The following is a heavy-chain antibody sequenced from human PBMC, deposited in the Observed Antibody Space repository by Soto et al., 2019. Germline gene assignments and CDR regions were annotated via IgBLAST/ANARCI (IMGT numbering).Heavy chain of an antibody. J-gene: IGHJ4*02. D-gene: IGHD1-26*01. Sequence: QVQLQESGPGLVKPSETLSLICSVSGGSISSSSVFWSWIRQPPGGRLEWIGYIFYDGNTKYNPSIERRVTISVDTSKSKCSLTLTSVTAADTAVYYCARVSRWVNSWGQGTLVTVSS. CDR1: GGSISSSSVF. CDR3: ARVSRWVNS. CDR2: IFYDGNT. V-gene: IGHV4-61*01.